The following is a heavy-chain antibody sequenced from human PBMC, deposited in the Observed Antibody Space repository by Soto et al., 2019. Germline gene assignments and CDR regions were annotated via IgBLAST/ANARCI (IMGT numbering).Heavy chain of an antibody. Sequence: ASVKVSCKASGYTFTSYYMHWVRQAPGQGLEWMGIINPSGGSTSYAQKFQGRVTMTRDTSTSTVYMELSSLRSEDTAVYYCARDGHSSGWYRYWYFDLWGRGTLVTVSS. CDR2: INPSGGST. J-gene: IGHJ2*01. CDR3: ARDGHSSGWYRYWYFDL. V-gene: IGHV1-46*01. D-gene: IGHD6-19*01. CDR1: GYTFTSYY.